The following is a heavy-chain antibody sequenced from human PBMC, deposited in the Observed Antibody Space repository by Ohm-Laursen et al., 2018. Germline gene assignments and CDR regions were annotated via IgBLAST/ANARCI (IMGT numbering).Heavy chain of an antibody. J-gene: IGHJ5*02. CDR3: ARTVACSGGSCFSDNWFDP. V-gene: IGHV1-2*02. Sequence: ASVKVSCKASGHTFTGHYMHWVRQAPGQGLERMGWINPNSGGTNYAQKFQGRVTMTSDTSISTVYMELSRLRSDDAAVYYCARTVACSGGSCFSDNWFDPWGQGTLVTVSS. D-gene: IGHD2-15*01. CDR2: INPNSGGT. CDR1: GHTFTGHY.